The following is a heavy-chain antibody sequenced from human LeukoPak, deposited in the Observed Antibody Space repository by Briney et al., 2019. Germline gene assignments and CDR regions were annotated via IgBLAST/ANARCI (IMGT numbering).Heavy chain of an antibody. D-gene: IGHD6-13*01. CDR2: IYSGGST. CDR1: GFTVSSNY. J-gene: IGHJ6*02. V-gene: IGHV3-53*01. CDR3: ARDRIAAAGRGPYYYYGMDV. Sequence: GGSLRLSCAASGFTVSSNYMSWVRQAPGKGLEWVAVIYSGGSTYYADSVKGRFTISRDNSKNTLYLQMNSLRAEDTAVYYCARDRIAAAGRGPYYYYGMDVWGQGTTVTVSS.